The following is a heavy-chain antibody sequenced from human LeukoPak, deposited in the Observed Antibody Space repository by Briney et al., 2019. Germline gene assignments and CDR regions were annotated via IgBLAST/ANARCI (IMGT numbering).Heavy chain of an antibody. CDR1: GFTFSSYE. CDR2: ISSSGSTI. V-gene: IGHV3-48*03. Sequence: GGSLRLSCAASGFTFSSYEMNWVRQAPGKGLEWVSYISSSGSTIYYADSVKGRFTISRNNAKNSLYLQMNSLRAEDTAVYYCARDAPVTDYWGQGTLVTVSS. J-gene: IGHJ4*02. CDR3: ARDAPVTDY. D-gene: IGHD4-17*01.